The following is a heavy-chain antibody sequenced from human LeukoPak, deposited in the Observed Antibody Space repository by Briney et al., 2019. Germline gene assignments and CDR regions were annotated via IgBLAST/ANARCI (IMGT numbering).Heavy chain of an antibody. D-gene: IGHD6-19*01. Sequence: GRPLRLSCAASGFTFSSYGMHWVRQAPGKGLEWVAFIRYDGSNKYYADSVKGRFTISRDNSKNTLYLQMNSLRAEDTAVYYCAKDSSSGYARGYFDYWGQGTLVTVSS. CDR3: AKDSSSGYARGYFDY. V-gene: IGHV3-30*02. CDR2: IRYDGSNK. CDR1: GFTFSSYG. J-gene: IGHJ4*02.